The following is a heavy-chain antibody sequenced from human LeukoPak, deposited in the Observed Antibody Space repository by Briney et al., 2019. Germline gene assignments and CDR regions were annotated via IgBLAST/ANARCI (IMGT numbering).Heavy chain of an antibody. J-gene: IGHJ4*02. V-gene: IGHV4-34*01. CDR1: GGSFSGYY. D-gene: IGHD3-22*01. CDR3: TRGRPYYDSSDYYYPLFDY. CDR2: INHSGST. Sequence: SETLSLTCAVYGGSFSGYYWSWTRQPPGKGLEWIGEINHSGSTNYNPSLKSRVTISVDTSKNQFSLKLSSVTAADTAVYYCTRGRPYYDSSDYYYPLFDYWGQGTLVTVSS.